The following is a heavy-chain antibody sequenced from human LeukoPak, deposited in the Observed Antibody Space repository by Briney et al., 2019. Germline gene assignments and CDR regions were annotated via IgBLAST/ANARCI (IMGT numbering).Heavy chain of an antibody. J-gene: IGHJ6*04. V-gene: IGHV1-69*06. CDR3: ARAGTTGTTYYGMDV. CDR2: IIPIFGTA. CDR1: GGTFGSYA. D-gene: IGHD1-1*01. Sequence: SVKVSCKASGGTFGSYAISWVRQAPGQGLEWMGGIIPIFGTANYAQKFQGTVTITADKSTSTAYMELSSLRSEDTAVYYCARAGTTGTTYYGMDVWGKGTTVTVSS.